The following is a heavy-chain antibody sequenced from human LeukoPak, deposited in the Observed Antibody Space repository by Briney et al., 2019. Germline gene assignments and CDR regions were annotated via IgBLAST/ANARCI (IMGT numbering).Heavy chain of an antibody. CDR2: INPNSGGT. Sequence: ASVKVSCKASGYSFTGYYMHWVRQAPGQGLEWMGWINPNSGGTNYAEKFKGRVTMTRDTSINTAYMELSRLKTDDTAVYYCARDSTISGLPGPYDSWGQGTLVRVSS. V-gene: IGHV1-2*02. CDR3: ARDSTISGLPGPYDS. CDR1: GYSFTGYY. D-gene: IGHD3-3*01. J-gene: IGHJ5*01.